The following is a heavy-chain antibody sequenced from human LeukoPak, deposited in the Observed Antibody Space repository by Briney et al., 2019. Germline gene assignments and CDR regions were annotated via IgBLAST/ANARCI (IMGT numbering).Heavy chain of an antibody. CDR1: GYTFTSYA. Sequence: GASVKVSCKASGYTFTSYAMHWVRQASGQRLEWMGWINAGNGNTKYSQKFQGRVTITRDTSASTAYMELSSLRSEDTAVYYCARVGYSYGFFDYWGQGTLVTVSS. D-gene: IGHD5-18*01. CDR3: ARVGYSYGFFDY. J-gene: IGHJ4*02. CDR2: INAGNGNT. V-gene: IGHV1-3*01.